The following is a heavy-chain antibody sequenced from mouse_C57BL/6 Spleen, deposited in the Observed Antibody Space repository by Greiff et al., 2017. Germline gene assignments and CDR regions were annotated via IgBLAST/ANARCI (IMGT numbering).Heavy chain of an antibody. Sequence: EVKVVESGEGLVKPGGSLKLSCAASGFTFSSYAMSWVRQTPEKRLEWVAYISSGGDYIYYADTVKGRFTISRDNARNTLYLQMSSLKSEDTAMDYCTRENYYGSEGNWYFDVWGTGTTVTVSS. V-gene: IGHV5-9-1*02. D-gene: IGHD1-1*01. CDR3: TRENYYGSEGNWYFDV. J-gene: IGHJ1*03. CDR1: GFTFSSYA. CDR2: ISSGGDYI.